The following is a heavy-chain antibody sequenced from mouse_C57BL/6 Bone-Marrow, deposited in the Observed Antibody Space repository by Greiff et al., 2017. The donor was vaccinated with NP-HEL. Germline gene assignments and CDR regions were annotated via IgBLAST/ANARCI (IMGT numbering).Heavy chain of an antibody. V-gene: IGHV5-9-1*02. J-gene: IGHJ4*01. D-gene: IGHD1-1*01. Sequence: EVMLVESGEGLVKPGGSLKLSCAASGFTFSSYAMSWVRQTPEKRLEWVAYISSGGDYIYYADTVKGRFTISRDNARNTLYLQMSSLKSEDTAMYYCTRAGVDYGSKGAMDYWGQGTSVTVSS. CDR2: ISSGGDYI. CDR3: TRAGVDYGSKGAMDY. CDR1: GFTFSSYA.